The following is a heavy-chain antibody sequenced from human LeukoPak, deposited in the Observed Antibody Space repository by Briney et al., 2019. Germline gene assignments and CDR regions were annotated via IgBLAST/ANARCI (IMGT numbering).Heavy chain of an antibody. Sequence: GGSLRLSCAASGFTVSSNYMIWVRQPPGKGLEWVSGTYSSGSSYYADSVKGRFTISRDISKNTLHLQMNNLRAEGTAVYYCARLGDGYNFWGQGTLVTVSS. CDR1: GFTVSSNY. J-gene: IGHJ4*02. CDR2: TYSSGSS. CDR3: ARLGDGYNF. V-gene: IGHV3-53*01. D-gene: IGHD5-24*01.